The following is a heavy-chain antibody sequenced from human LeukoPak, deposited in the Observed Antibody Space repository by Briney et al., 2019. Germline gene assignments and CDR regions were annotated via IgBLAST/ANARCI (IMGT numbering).Heavy chain of an antibody. Sequence: GGSLRLSCAASGFTFSSYEMNWVRQAPGKGLEWVSYISSSGSTIYYADSVKGRFTISRDNAKDSLYLQMNSLRAEDTAVYYCAREYYDSSGYYYFDYWGQGTLVTVSS. V-gene: IGHV3-48*03. D-gene: IGHD3-22*01. CDR3: AREYYDSSGYYYFDY. CDR2: ISSSGSTI. CDR1: GFTFSSYE. J-gene: IGHJ4*02.